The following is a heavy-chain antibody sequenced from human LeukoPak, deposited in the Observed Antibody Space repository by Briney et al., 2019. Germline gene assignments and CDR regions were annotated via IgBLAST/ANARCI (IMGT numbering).Heavy chain of an antibody. CDR1: GFTFSSYG. CDR3: ARDRDWGCSYCSY. J-gene: IGHJ4*02. CDR2: IWFDGSNK. V-gene: IGHV3-33*01. D-gene: IGHD7-27*01. Sequence: GRSLRLSCAASGFTFSSYGMHWVRQAPGKRLEWVAVIWFDGSNKYYADSVKGRFTISRDNSKNTLYLQMNSLRAEDTAVYYCARDRDWGCSYCSYWGQGTLVTVSS.